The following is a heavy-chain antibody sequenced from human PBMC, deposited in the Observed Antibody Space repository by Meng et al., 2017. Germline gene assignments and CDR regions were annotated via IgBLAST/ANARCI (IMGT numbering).Heavy chain of an antibody. CDR1: GFTFNNYC. CDR3: LDEAPRSDY. CDR2: ISGDGSIT. D-gene: IGHD1-1*01. Sequence: EVELVAAGGGLMPPGVPPRLSTAAFGFTFNNYCMHWVRQVPGKGLVWFSRISGDGSITNYAHSVKGRFTISRDNAKNTLYLQMNSLRPEDTVVYYCLDEAPRSDYWGQGSLVTVSS. J-gene: IGHJ4*02. V-gene: IGHV3-74*01.